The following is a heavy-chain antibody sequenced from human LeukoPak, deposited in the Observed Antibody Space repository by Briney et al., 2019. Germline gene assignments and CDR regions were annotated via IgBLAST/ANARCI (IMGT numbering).Heavy chain of an antibody. CDR2: IKQDGSEK. CDR1: GFTFSSYW. V-gene: IGHV3-7*03. J-gene: IGHJ6*02. Sequence: PGGSLRLSCAASGFTFSSYWMSWVRQAPGKGLEWVANIKQDGSEKYYADSVKGRFTISRDNAKNSLYLQMNSLRAEDTALYYCAKDIRGSGSRYYGMDVWGQGTTVTVSS. CDR3: AKDIRGSGSRYYGMDV. D-gene: IGHD3-10*01.